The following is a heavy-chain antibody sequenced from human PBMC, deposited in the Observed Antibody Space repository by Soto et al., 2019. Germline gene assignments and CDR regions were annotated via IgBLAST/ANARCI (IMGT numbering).Heavy chain of an antibody. CDR2: ISYDGSNK. D-gene: IGHD6-13*01. J-gene: IGHJ6*02. Sequence: QVQLVESGGGVVQPGRSLRLSCAASGFTFSSYGMHWVRQAPGKGLEWVAVISYDGSNKYYADSVKGRFTISRDNSKNXLYLQRSSLRAEDTAVYYCAKEPYSSNGRFYYGMDVWGQGTTVTVSS. CDR1: GFTFSSYG. CDR3: AKEPYSSNGRFYYGMDV. V-gene: IGHV3-30*18.